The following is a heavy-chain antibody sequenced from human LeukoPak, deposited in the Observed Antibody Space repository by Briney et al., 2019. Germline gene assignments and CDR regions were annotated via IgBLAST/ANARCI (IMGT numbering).Heavy chain of an antibody. CDR3: AKQGIELTFDY. J-gene: IGHJ4*02. D-gene: IGHD5-12*01. CDR1: GFTFSSYG. Sequence: TGGSLRLSCAASGFTFSSYGMHWVRQAPGKGLEWVAFIRYDESIKYYADSVKGRFTISRDNSKNTLYLQMNSLRAEDTAVYYCAKQGIELTFDYWGQGTLVTVSS. V-gene: IGHV3-30*02. CDR2: IRYDESIK.